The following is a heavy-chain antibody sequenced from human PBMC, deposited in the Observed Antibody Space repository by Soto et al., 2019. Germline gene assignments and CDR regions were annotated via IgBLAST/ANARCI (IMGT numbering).Heavy chain of an antibody. J-gene: IGHJ6*02. V-gene: IGHV1-69*01. CDR3: ERDSSGDFWSGYSEGYDYYGVYV. CDR1: GGTFSSYA. Sequence: QVQLVQSGAEVKKPGSSVKVSCKASGGTFSSYAISWVRQAPGPGLEWMGGIIPIFGTGNYAQKSQGRVTITPDESTSAAYMELSSLCSEDTAVYYCERDSSGDFWSGYSEGYDYYGVYVWGQGTTVTVS. D-gene: IGHD3-3*01. CDR2: IIPIFGTG.